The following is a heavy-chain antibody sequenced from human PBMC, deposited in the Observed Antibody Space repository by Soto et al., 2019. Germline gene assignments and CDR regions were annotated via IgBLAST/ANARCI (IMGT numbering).Heavy chain of an antibody. CDR1: GGSLSSYY. D-gene: IGHD1-26*01. V-gene: IGHV4-59*01. CDR3: ARDRGSYALDY. CDR2: IYYSGST. Sequence: SETLSLTCTVSGGSLSSYYWSWIRQPPGKELEWIGYIYYSGSTNYNPSLKSRVTISVDTSKNQFSLKLSSVTAADTAVYYCARDRGSYALDYWGQGTLVTVSS. J-gene: IGHJ4*02.